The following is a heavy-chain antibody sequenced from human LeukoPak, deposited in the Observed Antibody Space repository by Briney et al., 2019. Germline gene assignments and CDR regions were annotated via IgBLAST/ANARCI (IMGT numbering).Heavy chain of an antibody. CDR2: ISYDGSNK. CDR3: ARDSPLYDSSGYLDY. J-gene: IGHJ4*02. Sequence: PGRSLRLSCAASGFTFSSYGMHWVRQAPGKGLEWVAVISYDGSNKYYADSVKGRFTISRDNSKNTLYLQMNSLRAEDTAVYYCARDSPLYDSSGYLDYWGQGTLVTVSS. V-gene: IGHV3-30*03. CDR1: GFTFSSYG. D-gene: IGHD3-22*01.